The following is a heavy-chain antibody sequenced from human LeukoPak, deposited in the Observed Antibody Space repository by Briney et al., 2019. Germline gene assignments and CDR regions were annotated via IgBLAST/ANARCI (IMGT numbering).Heavy chain of an antibody. CDR1: GGSISSYY. CDR3: AKDPYYYDSSGGFDY. Sequence: SETLSLTWTVSGGSISSYYWSWIRQPPGKGLEWIGYIYYSGSTNYNPSLKSRVTISVDTSKNQFSLKLSSVTAADTAVYYCAKDPYYYDSSGGFDYWGQGTLVTVSS. CDR2: IYYSGST. V-gene: IGHV4-59*01. D-gene: IGHD3-22*01. J-gene: IGHJ4*02.